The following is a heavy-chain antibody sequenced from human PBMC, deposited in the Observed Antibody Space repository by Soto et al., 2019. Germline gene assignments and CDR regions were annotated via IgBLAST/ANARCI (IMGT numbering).Heavy chain of an antibody. CDR1: GFTFSSYS. V-gene: IGHV3-21*01. J-gene: IGHJ4*02. Sequence: GGSLRLSCASSGFTFSSYSMNWVRQAPGKGLEWVSSISSSSYIYYADSVKGRFTISRDNAKNSLYLQMNSLRAEDTAVYYCARDRPTLYCSSTSCPRAPYFDYWGQGTLVTVSS. D-gene: IGHD2-2*01. CDR2: ISSSSYI. CDR3: ARDRPTLYCSSTSCPRAPYFDY.